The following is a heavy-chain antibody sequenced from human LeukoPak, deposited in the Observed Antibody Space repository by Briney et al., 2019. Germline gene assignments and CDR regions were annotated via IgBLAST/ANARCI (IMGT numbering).Heavy chain of an antibody. CDR1: GYTLTELS. CDR3: AVHEEDGYNSYAFDI. D-gene: IGHD5-24*01. J-gene: IGHJ3*02. V-gene: IGHV1-24*01. Sequence: ASVKVSCKVSGYTLTELSMHWVRQAPGKGLEWMGGFDPEDGETIYAQKFQGRVTMTEDTSTDTAYMELSSLRSEDTAVYYCAVHEEDGYNSYAFDIWGQGTMVTVSS. CDR2: FDPEDGET.